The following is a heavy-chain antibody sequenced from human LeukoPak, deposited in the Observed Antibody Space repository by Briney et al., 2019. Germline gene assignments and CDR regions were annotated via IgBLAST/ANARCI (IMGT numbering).Heavy chain of an antibody. V-gene: IGHV3-48*01. CDR3: AINGCYRGVCAFDV. CDR2: ISNSAI. J-gene: IGHJ3*01. D-gene: IGHD2-21*01. Sequence: TGGSLRLSCATSGFTFTSYGMNWVRQAPGKGLEWVSYISNSAILYADSVKGRFTISRDNARNALYLQMNSLRAEDTAVYYCAINGCYRGVCAFDVWGQGTMVTVSS. CDR1: GFTFTSYG.